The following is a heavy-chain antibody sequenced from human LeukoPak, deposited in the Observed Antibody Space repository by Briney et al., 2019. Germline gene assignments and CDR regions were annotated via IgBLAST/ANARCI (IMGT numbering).Heavy chain of an antibody. J-gene: IGHJ4*02. CDR1: GGSFSGYY. CDR3: ARENYDFWSGYSHFDY. D-gene: IGHD3-3*01. CDR2: INHSGST. Sequence: SETLSLTCAVYGGSFSGYYWSWIRQPPGKGLEWIGEINHSGSTNYNPSLKSRVTISVDTSENQFSLKLSSVTAADTAVYYCARENYDFWSGYSHFDYWGQGTLVTVSS. V-gene: IGHV4-34*01.